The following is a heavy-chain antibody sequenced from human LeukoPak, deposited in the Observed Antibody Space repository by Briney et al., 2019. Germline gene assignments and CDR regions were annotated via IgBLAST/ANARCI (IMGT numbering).Heavy chain of an antibody. J-gene: IGHJ4*02. Sequence: GGSLRLSCAASGFTFSGYGRHWVRQAPGKGLEWVAVISYDGSNKYYADSVKGRFTISRDNSKNTLYLQMNSLRAEDTAAYYCAVGSRHIVVVTAFDYWGQGTLVTVSS. CDR1: GFTFSGYG. V-gene: IGHV3-30*03. CDR2: ISYDGSNK. CDR3: AVGSRHIVVVTAFDY. D-gene: IGHD2-21*02.